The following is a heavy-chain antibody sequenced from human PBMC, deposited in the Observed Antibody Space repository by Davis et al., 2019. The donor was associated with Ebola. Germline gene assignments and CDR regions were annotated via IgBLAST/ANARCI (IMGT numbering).Heavy chain of an antibody. D-gene: IGHD3-22*01. J-gene: IGHJ4*02. CDR3: ARVLYYYDSSGYYWDY. V-gene: IGHV1-2*06. CDR1: GYTFTGYY. CDR2: INPNSGGT. Sequence: ASVKVSCKASGYTFTGYYMHWVRQAPGQGLEWMGRINPNSGGTNYAQKFQGRVTMTRDTSISTAYMELSRLRSDDTAVYYCARVLYYYDSSGYYWDYWGQGTLVTVSS.